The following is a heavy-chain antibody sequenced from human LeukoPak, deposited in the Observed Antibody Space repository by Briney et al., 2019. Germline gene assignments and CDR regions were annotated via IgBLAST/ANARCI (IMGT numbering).Heavy chain of an antibody. CDR2: ISAYNGNT. CDR3: ARDWGGQYSSSWYDY. V-gene: IGHV1-18*01. Sequence: GASVKVSCKASGYTFTSYGISWVRQAPGQGLEWMGWISAYNGNTNYAQKLQGRVTMTTDTSTSTAYMELRSLRSDDTAVYYCARDWGGQYSSSWYDYWGQGTLVTVSS. D-gene: IGHD6-13*01. J-gene: IGHJ4*02. CDR1: GYTFTSYG.